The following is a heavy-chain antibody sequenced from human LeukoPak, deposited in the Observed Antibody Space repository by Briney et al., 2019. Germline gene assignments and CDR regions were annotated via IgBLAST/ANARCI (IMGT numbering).Heavy chain of an antibody. CDR3: ARPRYSGSYGGAFDI. D-gene: IGHD1-26*01. Sequence: PGGSLRLSCAASGFTVSTNYMSWVRQAPGKGLEWVSVIYTGGSTHFADSVKGRFTISRDNSKNTLYLQMNSLRAEDTAVYYCARPRYSGSYGGAFDIWGQGTMVTVSS. CDR1: GFTVSTNY. CDR2: IYTGGST. V-gene: IGHV3-53*01. J-gene: IGHJ3*02.